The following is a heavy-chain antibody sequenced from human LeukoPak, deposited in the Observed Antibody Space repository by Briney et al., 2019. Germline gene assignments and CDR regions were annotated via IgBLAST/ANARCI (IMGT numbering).Heavy chain of an antibody. J-gene: IGHJ4*02. CDR2: IKQDVSEK. CDR3: ARGAYQLLWY. D-gene: IGHD2-2*01. Sequence: PVGCLRLSCAASVFTLSTDWMSGGREAPGAGRGRVASIKQDVSEKSSVDSVKGGFTISRENAMNPLYLQMNSLRAEDTAVYYCARGAYQLLWYWGQGTLVTVSS. V-gene: IGHV3-7*04. CDR1: VFTLSTDW.